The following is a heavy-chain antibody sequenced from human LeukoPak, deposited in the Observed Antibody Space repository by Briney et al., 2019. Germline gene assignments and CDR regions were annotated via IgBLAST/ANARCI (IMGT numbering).Heavy chain of an antibody. Sequence: SETLSLTCTVSGASIRTYYWSWIRQPPGKGLEWIGFIYDSGSTDSTPSLKSRGTISVDTSKNQFSLKLSSVTAADTPVYYCARTNYYGSGSYYPDLWGQGTLVTVSS. D-gene: IGHD3-10*01. V-gene: IGHV4-59*08. CDR2: IYDSGST. CDR1: GASIRTYY. CDR3: ARTNYYGSGSYYPDL. J-gene: IGHJ5*02.